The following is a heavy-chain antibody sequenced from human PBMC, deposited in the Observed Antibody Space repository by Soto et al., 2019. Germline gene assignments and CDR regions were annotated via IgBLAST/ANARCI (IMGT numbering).Heavy chain of an antibody. J-gene: IGHJ4*02. CDR3: ARGAGRAARLDY. CDR2: INHSGST. CDR1: GGSFSGYY. D-gene: IGHD6-6*01. Sequence: SETLSLTCAVYGGSFSGYYWSWIRQPPGKGLEWIGEINHSGSTNYNPSLKSRVTISVDTSKNQFSLKLSSVTAADTAVYYCARGAGRAARLDYWGQGTLVTVSS. V-gene: IGHV4-34*01.